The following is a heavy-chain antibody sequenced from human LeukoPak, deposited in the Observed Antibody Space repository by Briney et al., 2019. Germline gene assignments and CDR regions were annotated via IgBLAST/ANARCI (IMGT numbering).Heavy chain of an antibody. J-gene: IGHJ4*02. Sequence: PGGSLRLSCAASGFTFSSYGMHWVRQAPGKGLEWVAVIWYDGSNKYYADSVKGRFTISRDNSKNTLYLQMNSLRAEDTAVYYCARASGYSYGYYFDYWGQGTLVTVSS. CDR2: IWYDGSNK. V-gene: IGHV3-33*01. D-gene: IGHD5-18*01. CDR1: GFTFSSYG. CDR3: ARASGYSYGYYFDY.